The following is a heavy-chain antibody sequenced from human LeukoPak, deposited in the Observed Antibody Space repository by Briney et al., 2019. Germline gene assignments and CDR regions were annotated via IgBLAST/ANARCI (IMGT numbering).Heavy chain of an antibody. CDR3: ARSGLTMVRTFEY. CDR1: GGSFSGYY. D-gene: IGHD3-10*01. CDR2: INHSGST. V-gene: IGHV4-34*01. Sequence: PSETLSLTCAVYGGSFSGYYWSWTRQPPGKGLEWIGEINHSGSTNYNPSLKSRVTISVDTSKNQFSLKLSSVTAADTAVYYCARSGLTMVRTFEYWGQGTLVTVSS. J-gene: IGHJ4*02.